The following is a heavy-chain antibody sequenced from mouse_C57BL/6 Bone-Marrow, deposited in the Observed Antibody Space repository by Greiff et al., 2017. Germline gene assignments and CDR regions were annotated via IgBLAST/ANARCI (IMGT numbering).Heavy chain of an antibody. CDR1: GYTFTSYW. CDR3: ARWRVWGLDRYFDV. V-gene: IGHV1-69*01. CDR2: IDPSDSYT. Sequence: QVQLQQPGAELVMPGASVKLSCKASGYTFTSYWMHWVKQRPGQGLEWIGEIDPSDSYTNYNQKFKGKSTLTVDKSSSTAYMQLSSLTTEDSAGYYCARWRVWGLDRYFDVGG. J-gene: IGHJ1*01. D-gene: IGHD3-3*01.